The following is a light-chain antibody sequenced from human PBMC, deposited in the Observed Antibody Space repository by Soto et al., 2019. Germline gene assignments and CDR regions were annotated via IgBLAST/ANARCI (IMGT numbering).Light chain of an antibody. V-gene: IGLV1-47*01. J-gene: IGLJ2*01. CDR1: SSNIGGNH. CDR2: RSD. Sequence: QSVLTQPPSTSGTPGQRVTISCSGSSSNIGGNHVYWYQQFPGMAPKLLMYRSDQRPTGVPDRFSGSKSGTSASLAISGLGPDDEAEYYCSARADSLSAVVFGGGTKVTVL. CDR3: SARADSLSAVV.